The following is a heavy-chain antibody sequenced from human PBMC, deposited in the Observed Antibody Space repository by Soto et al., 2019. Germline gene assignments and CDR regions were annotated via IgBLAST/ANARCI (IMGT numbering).Heavy chain of an antibody. J-gene: IGHJ5*02. CDR1: VSNFPSYG. CDR3: ARCRSWSNWLDP. Sequence: VQVSRLCCVSNFPSYGLLLFPNAPGQRLEWMGWINAGNGNTKDSQKFQGRVTITRETSASTAYMELSSLRSEDTAGYYCARCRSWSNWLDPWGQGTLV. V-gene: IGHV1-3*01. D-gene: IGHD6-13*01. CDR2: INAGNGNT.